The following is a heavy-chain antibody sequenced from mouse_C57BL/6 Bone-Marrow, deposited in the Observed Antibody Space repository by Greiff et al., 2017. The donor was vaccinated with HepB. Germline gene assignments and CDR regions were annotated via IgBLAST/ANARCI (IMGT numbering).Heavy chain of an antibody. V-gene: IGHV1-64*01. Sequence: QVQLQQSGAELVKPGASVKLSCKASGYTFTSYWMHWVKQRPGQGLEWIGMIHPNSGSTNYNEKFKSKATLTVDKSSSTAYMQLSSLTSEDSAVYYCARRGILLRFDYWGQGTTLTVSS. CDR3: ARRGILLRFDY. CDR1: GYTFTSYW. J-gene: IGHJ2*01. D-gene: IGHD1-1*01. CDR2: IHPNSGST.